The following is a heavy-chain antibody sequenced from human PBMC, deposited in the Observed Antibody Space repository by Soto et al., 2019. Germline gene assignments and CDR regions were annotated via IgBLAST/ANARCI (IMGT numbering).Heavy chain of an antibody. D-gene: IGHD6-13*01. J-gene: IGHJ5*02. Sequence: SGFTFSSYAMSWVRQAPGKGLEWVSAISGSGGSTYYADSVKGRFTISRDKSTSTAYMELSSLRSEDTAVYYCARDGLLAAAGTGGANWFDPWGQGTLVTVSS. CDR3: ARDGLLAAAGTGGANWFDP. CDR1: GFTFSSYA. V-gene: IGHV3-23*01. CDR2: ISGSGGST.